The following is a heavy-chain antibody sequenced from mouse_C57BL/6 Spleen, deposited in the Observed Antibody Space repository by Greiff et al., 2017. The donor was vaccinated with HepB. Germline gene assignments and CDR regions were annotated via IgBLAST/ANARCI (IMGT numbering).Heavy chain of an antibody. CDR3: ARAPNNYYGSSHWYFDV. CDR2: ISYDGSN. CDR1: GYSITSGYY. D-gene: IGHD1-1*01. V-gene: IGHV3-6*01. Sequence: EVQLQQSGPGLVKPSQSLSLTCSVTGYSITSGYYWNWIRQFPGNKLEWMGYISYDGSNNYNPSLKNRISITRDTSKNQFFLKLNSVTTEDTATYYCARAPNNYYGSSHWYFDVWGTGTTVTVSS. J-gene: IGHJ1*03.